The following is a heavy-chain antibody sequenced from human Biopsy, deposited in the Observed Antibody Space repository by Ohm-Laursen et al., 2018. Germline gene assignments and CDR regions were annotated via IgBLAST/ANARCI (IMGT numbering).Heavy chain of an antibody. V-gene: IGHV1-8*01. CDR2: MIPSSGKT. D-gene: IGHD6-6*01. J-gene: IGHJ5*02. CDR3: ARGYSRRVSIFEASIYWFDT. CDR1: GYSFSTYD. Sequence: ASAKVSCNASGYSFSTYDVNWVRQARGHGLEWMGWMIPSSGKTGYAQRFQGRVTLTMNTSISTAYMELSGLRSEDTAVYFCARGYSRRVSIFEASIYWFDTWGQGTLVTVSS.